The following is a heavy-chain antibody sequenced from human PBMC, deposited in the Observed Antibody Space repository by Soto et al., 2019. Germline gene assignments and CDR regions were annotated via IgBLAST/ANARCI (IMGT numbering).Heavy chain of an antibody. CDR2: IDNSGSTT. D-gene: IGHD3-10*01. CDR3: AKHYASGKRYFDY. CDR1: TFTFGRYA. V-gene: IGHV3-23*05. J-gene: IGHJ4*02. Sequence: EVQLLESGGGLVQPGGSPRLSCVASTFTFGRYAMNWVRQAPGKGLEWVSTIDNSGSTTYYADSVKGRFTISRDSSKDTLYLEMNSLRAEDTAVYFCAKHYASGKRYFDYWGPGTLVTVSS.